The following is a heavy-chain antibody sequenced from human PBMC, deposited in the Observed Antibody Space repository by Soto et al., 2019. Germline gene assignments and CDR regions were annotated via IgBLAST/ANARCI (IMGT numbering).Heavy chain of an antibody. V-gene: IGHV3-7*03. CDR1: GFTFSSYW. D-gene: IGHD3-16*02. Sequence: TGGSPGLSCAASGFTFSSYWMSWVRQAPGKGLEWVANIRQDGSEKYYVDSVKGRFTISRDNAKNSLYLQMNSLRAEDTAVYYCAKGKLASRRWHAMAVWGQGTTVIVSS. CDR3: AKGKLASRRWHAMAV. CDR2: IRQDGSEK. J-gene: IGHJ6*02.